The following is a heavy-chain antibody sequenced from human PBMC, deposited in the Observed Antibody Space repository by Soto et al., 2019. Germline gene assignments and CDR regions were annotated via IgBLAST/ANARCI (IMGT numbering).Heavy chain of an antibody. Sequence: SETLSLTCTVSRGSVSSGSYYWSWIRQPPGKGLEWIGYIYYSGSTKYNPSLKSRFTISVDTSKNQVALRLSSVTAAAKAVYYCASDGGYCSGGSCSPAASWFDSWGEGTLVTVSS. CDR3: ASDGGYCSGGSCSPAASWFDS. V-gene: IGHV4-61*01. D-gene: IGHD2-15*01. CDR1: RGSVSSGSYY. CDR2: IYYSGST. J-gene: IGHJ5*01.